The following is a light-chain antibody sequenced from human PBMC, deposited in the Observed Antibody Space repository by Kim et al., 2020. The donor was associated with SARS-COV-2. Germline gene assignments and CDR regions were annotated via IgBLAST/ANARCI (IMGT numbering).Light chain of an antibody. CDR1: SGNSSYA. V-gene: IGLV4-69*01. J-gene: IGLJ2*01. CDR2: LNSDGSH. Sequence: ASVKLTCTLGSGNSSYAIAWHQQQPEKGPRYLMKLNSDGSHSKGDGIPDRFSGPSSGAERYLTISSLQSEDEADYYCQTWGTGIKVFGGGTQLTVL. CDR3: QTWGTGIKV.